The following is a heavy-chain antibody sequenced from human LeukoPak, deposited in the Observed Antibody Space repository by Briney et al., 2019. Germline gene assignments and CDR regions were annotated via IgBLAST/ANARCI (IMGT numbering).Heavy chain of an antibody. V-gene: IGHV3-9*01. J-gene: IGHJ6*04. CDR3: AELGITMIGGV. CDR2: ITWNSVII. Sequence: GGSLRLSCAASGFTFDDYAMHWVRQAPGKGLEWVSGITWNSVIIAYADSVRGRFTISRDNAKNSLYLQMNSLRAEDTAVYYCAELGITMIGGVWGKGTTVTISS. CDR1: GFTFDDYA. D-gene: IGHD3-10*02.